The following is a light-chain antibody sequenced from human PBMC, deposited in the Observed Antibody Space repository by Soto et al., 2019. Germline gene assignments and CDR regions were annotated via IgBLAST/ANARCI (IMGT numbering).Light chain of an antibody. CDR3: SSYTNINTRACV. Sequence: QSVLTQPASVSGSPGQSITISCTGTSSDVGGYNLVSWYQQHPGKAPKLLIYEATKRPSGVSNRFSGSKSGNTASLTISGLQAEDEAEYYCSSYTNINTRACVFGTGTKVTVL. CDR1: SSDVGGYNL. CDR2: EAT. V-gene: IGLV2-14*02. J-gene: IGLJ1*01.